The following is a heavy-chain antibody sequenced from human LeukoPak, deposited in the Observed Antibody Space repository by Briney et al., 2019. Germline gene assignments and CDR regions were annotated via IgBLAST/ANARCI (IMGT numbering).Heavy chain of an antibody. CDR1: GGSFSGYY. J-gene: IGHJ4*02. CDR2: INHSGST. CDR3: AARDVLTGLHDY. V-gene: IGHV4-34*01. D-gene: IGHD3-9*01. Sequence: SETLSLTCAVYGGSFSGYYWSWIRQPPGKGLEWIGEINHSGSTNYNPSLKSRVTISVDTSKSQFSLKLSSVTAADTAVYYCAARDVLTGLHDYWGRGTLVTVSS.